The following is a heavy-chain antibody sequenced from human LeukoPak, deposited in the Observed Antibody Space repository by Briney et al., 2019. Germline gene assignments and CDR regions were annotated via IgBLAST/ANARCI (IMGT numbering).Heavy chain of an antibody. CDR2: IYYSGST. Sequence: SETLSLTCTVSGGSISSSSNYWGWIRQPPGKGLEWIGSIYYSGSTYYNPSLKSRVTISVDTSKNEFSLKLSSVTAADTAVYYCARYLDYDILTGYYIGYFDYWGQGTLVTVSS. CDR3: ARYLDYDILTGYYIGYFDY. D-gene: IGHD3-9*01. V-gene: IGHV4-39*01. CDR1: GGSISSSSNY. J-gene: IGHJ4*02.